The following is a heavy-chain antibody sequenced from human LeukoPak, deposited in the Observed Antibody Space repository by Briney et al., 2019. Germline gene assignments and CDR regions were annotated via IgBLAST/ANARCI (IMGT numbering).Heavy chain of an antibody. Sequence: PGGSLRLSCAASGFTFDDYGMSWVRQAPGKGLEWVSAISGSGGSTYYADSVKGRFTISRDNSKNTLYLQMNSLRAEDTAVYYCAKDPHRWDQYSYGFDLDYWGQGTLVTVSS. V-gene: IGHV3-23*01. J-gene: IGHJ4*02. D-gene: IGHD5-18*01. CDR2: ISGSGGST. CDR1: GFTFDDYG. CDR3: AKDPHRWDQYSYGFDLDY.